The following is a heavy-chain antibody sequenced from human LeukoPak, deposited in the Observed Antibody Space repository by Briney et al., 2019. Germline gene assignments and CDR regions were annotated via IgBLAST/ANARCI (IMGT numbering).Heavy chain of an antibody. CDR2: IKQDGSEK. V-gene: IGHV3-7*01. J-gene: IGHJ3*02. CDR3: ARDVIVATNDAFDI. Sequence: GGSLRLSCAASGFTFSSYWMSWVRQAPGKGLEWVANIKQDGSEKYYVDSVKGRFTISRDNAENSLYLQMNSLRAEDTAVYYCARDVIVATNDAFDIWGQGTIVTVSS. CDR1: GFTFSSYW. D-gene: IGHD5-12*01.